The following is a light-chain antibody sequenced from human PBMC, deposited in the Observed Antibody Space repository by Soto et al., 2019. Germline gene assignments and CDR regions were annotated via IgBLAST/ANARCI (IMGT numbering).Light chain of an antibody. J-gene: IGLJ1*01. V-gene: IGLV2-11*01. CDR1: SSVVGGYKY. CDR3: CSYTGSDTYV. Sequence: QSVLTQPRSVSGSPGQSVTISCTGTSSVVGGYKYVSWYQQYPGKAPKLMIYHVSKRPSGVPGRFSGSKSGNTASLTISGLQGEDEADYYCCSYTGSDTYVFGTGTKVTVL. CDR2: HVS.